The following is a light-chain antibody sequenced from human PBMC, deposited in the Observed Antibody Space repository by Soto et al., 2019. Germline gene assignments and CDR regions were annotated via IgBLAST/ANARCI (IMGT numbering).Light chain of an antibody. V-gene: IGKV3-11*01. CDR2: DAS. CDR1: QSVTKY. CDR3: QQRSNWPIT. J-gene: IGKJ5*01. Sequence: EIGVNQSPGTLSLSPGERATLSCRASQSVTKYLVWYQQKPGQAPRLLISDASYRATGIPARFSGSGSGTDFTLTISSLEPEDFALYYCQQRSNWPITFGQGTRLEIK.